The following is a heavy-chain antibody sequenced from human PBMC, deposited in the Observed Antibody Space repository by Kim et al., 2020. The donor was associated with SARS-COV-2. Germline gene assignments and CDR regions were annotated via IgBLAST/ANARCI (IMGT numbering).Heavy chain of an antibody. CDR3: TTDFPPFGVVITGLLDDY. D-gene: IGHD3-3*01. CDR1: GFTFSNAW. CDR2: IKSKTDGGTT. V-gene: IGHV3-15*01. J-gene: IGHJ4*02. Sequence: GGSLRLSCAASGFTFSNAWMSWVRQAPGKGLEWVGRIKSKTDGGTTDYAAPVKGRFTISRDDSNNTLYLQMNSLKTEDTAVYYCTTDFPPFGVVITGLLDDYWGQGTLVTVSS.